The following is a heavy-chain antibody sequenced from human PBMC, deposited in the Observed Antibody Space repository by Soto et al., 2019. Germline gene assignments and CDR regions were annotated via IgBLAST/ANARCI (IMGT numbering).Heavy chain of an antibody. CDR1: CYTFTSYG. D-gene: IGHD6-13*01. Sequence: ASVKVACKASCYTFTSYGISWVRQAPGQGLEWMGWISAYNGNTNYAQKLQGRVTMTTDTSTSTAYMELRSLRSDDTAVYYCARAGIAAAGRRWFDPWGQGTLVTVSS. V-gene: IGHV1-18*01. CDR3: ARAGIAAAGRRWFDP. CDR2: ISAYNGNT. J-gene: IGHJ5*02.